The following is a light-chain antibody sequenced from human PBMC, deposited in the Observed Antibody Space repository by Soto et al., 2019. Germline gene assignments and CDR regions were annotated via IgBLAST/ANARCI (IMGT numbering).Light chain of an antibody. CDR3: QQYNNWPPIT. CDR2: AAS. CDR1: QSVSIN. J-gene: IGKJ5*01. Sequence: EIGLTQSPATLSLSPGERATLSCRASQSVSINLAWYQQKPGQAPRLLIYAASTRATGVPARFSGIGSGTEFTLTISSLQSEDFAIYYCQQYNNWPPITFGQGTRLEIK. V-gene: IGKV3-15*01.